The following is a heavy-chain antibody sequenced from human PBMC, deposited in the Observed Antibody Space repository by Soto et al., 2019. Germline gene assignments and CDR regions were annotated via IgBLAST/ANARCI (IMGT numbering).Heavy chain of an antibody. J-gene: IGHJ5*02. V-gene: IGHV4-59*01. CDR2: IYYSGST. D-gene: IGHD3-22*01. CDR3: ATSLGYYYSSGYYSMVGWFDP. Sequence: PSETLSLTCTVSGGSISSYYWSWIRQPPGKGLEWIGYIYYSGSTNYNPSLKSRVTISVDTSKNQFSLKLSSVTAADTAVYYCATSLGYYYSSGYYSMVGWFDPWGQGTLVTVSS. CDR1: GGSISSYY.